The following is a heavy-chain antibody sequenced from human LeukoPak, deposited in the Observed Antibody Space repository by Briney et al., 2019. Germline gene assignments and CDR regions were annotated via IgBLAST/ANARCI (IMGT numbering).Heavy chain of an antibody. CDR2: IRNDGSNE. CDR3: ARVGSFGGDDY. CDR1: GFTFSSYG. J-gene: IGHJ4*02. Sequence: GGSLRLSCAAAGFTFSSYGMQLGRQAPGSGVEWVTFIRNDGSNEYYADSVKGRFTISRDNSKNTLYLQMNSLRTKDTAVYFCARVGSFGGDDYWGQGTLVTVSS. V-gene: IGHV3-30*02. D-gene: IGHD1-26*01.